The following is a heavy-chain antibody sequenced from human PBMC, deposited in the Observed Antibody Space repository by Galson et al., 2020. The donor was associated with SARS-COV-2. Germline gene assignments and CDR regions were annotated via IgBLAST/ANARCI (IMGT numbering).Heavy chain of an antibody. CDR2: IYQSGDT. J-gene: IGHJ6*02. CDR3: ARTARNLDD. CDR1: GDSINSYY. V-gene: IGHV4-59*01. Sequence: SQTLSLTCTVSGDSINSYYWSWIRQPPGKGLEWIGYIYQSGDTDSNPSLKSRLIISIDTSKNQFSLTLRSVTSADTAVYYCARTARNLDDLGQGITVTVSS. D-gene: IGHD6-6*01.